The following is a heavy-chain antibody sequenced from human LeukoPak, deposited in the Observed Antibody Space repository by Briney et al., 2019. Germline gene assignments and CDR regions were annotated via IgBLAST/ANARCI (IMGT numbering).Heavy chain of an antibody. D-gene: IGHD5-12*01. Sequence: SETLSLTCTVSGGSISSYYWSWIRQPAGKGLEWIGRIYTSGSTNYNPSLKSRVTMSVDTSKNQFSLKLSSVTAADTAVSYFARDRGRGYDINWFDPWGQGTLVTVSS. CDR1: GGSISSYY. CDR3: ARDRGRGYDINWFDP. J-gene: IGHJ5*02. V-gene: IGHV4-4*07. CDR2: IYTSGST.